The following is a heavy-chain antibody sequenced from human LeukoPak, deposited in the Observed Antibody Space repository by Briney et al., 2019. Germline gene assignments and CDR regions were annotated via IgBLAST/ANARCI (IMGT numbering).Heavy chain of an antibody. V-gene: IGHV3-15*01. CDR2: IKSKTDGGTT. CDR3: LIAAARDAFDI. D-gene: IGHD6-25*01. J-gene: IGHJ3*02. Sequence: GGSLRLSCAASGFTFSNAWMSWVRQAPGKGLEWVGRIKSKTDGGTTDYAAPVKGRITISRDDSKNTLYLQMNSLKTEDTAVYYCLIAAARDAFDIWGQGTMVTVSS. CDR1: GFTFSNAW.